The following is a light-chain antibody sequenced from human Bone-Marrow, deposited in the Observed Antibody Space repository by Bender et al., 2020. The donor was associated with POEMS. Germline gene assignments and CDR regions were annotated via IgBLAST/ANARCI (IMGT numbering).Light chain of an antibody. CDR2: KDT. CDR1: ALPKKY. V-gene: IGLV3-25*03. CDR3: QSADSSGAYRV. J-gene: IGLJ3*02. Sequence: SYELTQPPSVSVSPGQTARITCSGDALPKKYAYWYQQRPGQAPVLVIYKDTERPSGIPDRFSGSTSGTTVTLTISGVQAEDDADYYCQSADSSGAYRVFGGGTKLTVL.